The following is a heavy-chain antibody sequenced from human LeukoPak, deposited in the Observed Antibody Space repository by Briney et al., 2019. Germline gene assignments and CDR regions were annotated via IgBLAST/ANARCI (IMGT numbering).Heavy chain of an antibody. CDR2: MYYSGST. D-gene: IGHD5-24*01. Sequence: SSQTLSLTCTVSGGSISSGGYYWSWIRQPPGKGLEWIGTMYYSGSTYYNPSLKNRVTISVDTSKNQFSLKLSSVTAADTAVYYCARDVGRDVYNPQHYFDYWGQGTLVTVSS. V-gene: IGHV4-30-4*07. J-gene: IGHJ4*02. CDR1: GGSISSGGYY. CDR3: ARDVGRDVYNPQHYFDY.